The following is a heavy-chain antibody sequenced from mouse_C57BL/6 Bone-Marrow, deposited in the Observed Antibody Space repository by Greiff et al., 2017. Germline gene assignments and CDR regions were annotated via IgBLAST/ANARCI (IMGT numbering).Heavy chain of an antibody. D-gene: IGHD2-5*01. J-gene: IGHJ1*03. Sequence: EVKLVESGPGLVKPSQSLSLTCSVTGYSITSGYYWNWIRQFPGNKLEWMGYISYDGSNNYNPSLKNRISITRDTSKNKFFLKLNSVTTEDTATYYCARGYSNYLWYFDVWGTGTTVTVSS. CDR2: ISYDGSN. CDR3: ARGYSNYLWYFDV. V-gene: IGHV3-6*01. CDR1: GYSITSGYY.